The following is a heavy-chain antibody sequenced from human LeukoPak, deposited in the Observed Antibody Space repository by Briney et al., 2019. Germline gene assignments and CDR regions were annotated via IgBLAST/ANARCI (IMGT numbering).Heavy chain of an antibody. Sequence: SESLSLTCAVSGYSISSSYNWGCIQQPPGKRVEGIGSIYHSGSTYFNPSLKSRLTISLDKSQNTFYLKVRSVTAADTAVYYCARLVRWLQAGEYLDYWGEGTLVAVSS. D-gene: IGHD5-24*01. CDR3: ARLVRWLQAGEYLDY. CDR2: IYHSGST. J-gene: IGHJ4*02. V-gene: IGHV4-38-2*01. CDR1: GYSISSSYN.